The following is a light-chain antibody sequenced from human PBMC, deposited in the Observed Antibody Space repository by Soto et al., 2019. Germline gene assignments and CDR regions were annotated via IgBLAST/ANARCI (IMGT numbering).Light chain of an antibody. V-gene: IGKV3-15*01. CDR1: QNISRS. CDR3: HQYNGWPRT. J-gene: IGKJ1*01. CDR2: GTS. Sequence: DIEMTQSSVTLSVSPGERATLSCTASQNISRSLAWYQQKPGQGPSLLIYGTSTRAGGVPARFSGGWSGTECTLTITSLQSEDVAVYYCHQYNGWPRTLGQGTKVDIK.